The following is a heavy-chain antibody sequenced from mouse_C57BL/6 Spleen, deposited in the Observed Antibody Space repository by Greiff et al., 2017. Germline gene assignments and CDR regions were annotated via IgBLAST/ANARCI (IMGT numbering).Heavy chain of an antibody. CDR2: ILPGSGST. D-gene: IGHD1-1*01. CDR1: GYTFTGYW. Sequence: QVQLQQSGAELMKPGASVKLSCKATGYTFTGYWIEWVKQRPGHGLEWIGEILPGSGSTNYNEKFKGKATFTADTSSNTAYMQLSSLTTEDSAIYYCARFEIYYYGSRAYWYFDVWGTGTTVTVSS. J-gene: IGHJ1*03. CDR3: ARFEIYYYGSRAYWYFDV. V-gene: IGHV1-9*01.